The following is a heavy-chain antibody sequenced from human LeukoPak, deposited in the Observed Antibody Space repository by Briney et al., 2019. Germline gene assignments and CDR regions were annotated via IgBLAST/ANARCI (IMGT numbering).Heavy chain of an antibody. D-gene: IGHD7-27*01. CDR1: GYSFTTYW. Sequence: GESLKISCKGSGYSFTTYWIGWVRQMPGKGLAWMGIIYPGDSDIRYSPSFQGQVTISADKSISTAYLQWSSLKASDTAMYYCARQRVNWGLVNDYWGQGTLVTVSS. V-gene: IGHV5-51*01. J-gene: IGHJ4*02. CDR2: IYPGDSDI. CDR3: ARQRVNWGLVNDY.